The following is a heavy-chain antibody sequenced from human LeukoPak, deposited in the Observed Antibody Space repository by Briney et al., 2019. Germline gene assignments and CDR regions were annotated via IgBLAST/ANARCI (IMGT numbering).Heavy chain of an antibody. CDR1: GFTFSSYW. CDR2: INTDGTTT. V-gene: IGHV3-74*01. CDR3: ASQDFWSGYHNWLDP. D-gene: IGHD3-3*01. Sequence: GGSLRLSCAASGFTFSSYWMFWVRQAPGKGLVWVSRINTDGTTTNYADSVKGRFTISRDNAKSTLYLQMNSLGAEDTAVYYCASQDFWSGYHNWLDPWGQGTLVTVSS. J-gene: IGHJ5*02.